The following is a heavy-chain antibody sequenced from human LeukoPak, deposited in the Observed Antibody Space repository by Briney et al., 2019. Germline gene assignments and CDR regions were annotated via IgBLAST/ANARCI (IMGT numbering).Heavy chain of an antibody. CDR1: GGSISSYY. D-gene: IGHD3-10*01. Sequence: SETLSLTCTVSGGSISSYYWSWIRQPPGKGLEWIGYIYYSGNTNYNPSLKSRVTISVDTSKNQFSLKLSSVTAADTAVYYCARGRYGSGSPPFDYWGRGTLVTVSS. CDR3: ARGRYGSGSPPFDY. V-gene: IGHV4-59*01. J-gene: IGHJ4*02. CDR2: IYYSGNT.